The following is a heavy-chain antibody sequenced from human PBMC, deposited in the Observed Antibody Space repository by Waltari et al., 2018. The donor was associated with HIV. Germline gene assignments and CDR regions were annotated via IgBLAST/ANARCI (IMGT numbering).Heavy chain of an antibody. V-gene: IGHV4-59*01. J-gene: IGHJ6*02. Sequence: QVQLQESGPGLVKPSETLSLTCTVPGGSISSYYWSWIRQPPGKGLEWVGYIYYSGSTNSNPSLKRRVTISVDTSKNQFSLKLSAVTAADTAVYYCARARGGLYYYYGMDVWGQGTTVTVSS. CDR2: IYYSGST. D-gene: IGHD3-16*01. CDR3: ARARGGLYYYYGMDV. CDR1: GGSISSYY.